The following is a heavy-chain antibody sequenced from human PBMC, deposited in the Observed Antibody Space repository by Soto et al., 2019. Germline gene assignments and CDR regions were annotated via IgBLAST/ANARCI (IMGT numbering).Heavy chain of an antibody. D-gene: IGHD2-2*01. CDR3: AREWGSSTSCWGEQCTDY. V-gene: IGHV4-30-4*01. J-gene: IGHJ4*02. CDR1: GGTISSGDYY. Sequence: QEQLQESGPGLVKPSQTLSLTCTVSGGTISSGDYYWSGIRQPPGKGLEWIGYIYYSGSTYYNPSLKSRVTISVDTSKNQYSLKLSSVTAADTAVYYCAREWGSSTSCWGEQCTDYWGQGTLVTVSS. CDR2: IYYSGST.